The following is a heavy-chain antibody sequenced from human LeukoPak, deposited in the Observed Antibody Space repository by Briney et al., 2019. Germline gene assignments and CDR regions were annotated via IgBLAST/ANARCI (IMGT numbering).Heavy chain of an antibody. J-gene: IGHJ4*02. Sequence: GGSLRLSCAASGFTFSTSAMHWVRQAPGKGLECVAFIQSDGSYKHYSDSVKGRFTISRDNSKYTLYLEMNSLRVVDTGVYYCATHCSGTTCHRDYWGQGTLVTVSS. CDR1: GFTFSTSA. CDR3: ATHCSGTTCHRDY. V-gene: IGHV3-30*02. D-gene: IGHD2-2*01. CDR2: IQSDGSYK.